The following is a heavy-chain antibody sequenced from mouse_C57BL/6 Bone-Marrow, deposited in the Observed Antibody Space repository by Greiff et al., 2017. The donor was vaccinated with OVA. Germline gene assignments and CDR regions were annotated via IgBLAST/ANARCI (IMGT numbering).Heavy chain of an antibody. J-gene: IGHJ2*01. CDR2: IDPSDSYT. CDR1: GYTFTSYW. D-gene: IGHD2-4*01. CDR3: ASYDYDEGGSFDY. Sequence: VQLQQPGAELVMPGASVKLSCKASGYTFTSYWMHWVKQRPGQGLEWIGEIDPSDSYTNYNQKFKGKSTLTVDKSSSTAYMQLSSLTSEDSAVYYCASYDYDEGGSFDYWGQGTTLTVSS. V-gene: IGHV1-69*01.